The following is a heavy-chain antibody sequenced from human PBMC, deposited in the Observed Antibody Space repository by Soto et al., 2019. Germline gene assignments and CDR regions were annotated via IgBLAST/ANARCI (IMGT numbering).Heavy chain of an antibody. CDR3: ARAAGTQDIVVVPAAIVGGAYYYYGMDV. D-gene: IGHD2-2*02. J-gene: IGHJ6*02. Sequence: ASVKVSCKASGGTFSSYAISWVRQAPGQGLEWMGGIIPIFGTANYAQKFQGRVTITADESTSTAYMELSSLRSEDTAVYYCARAAGTQDIVVVPAAIVGGAYYYYGMDVWGQGTTVTVSS. CDR2: IIPIFGTA. V-gene: IGHV1-69*13. CDR1: GGTFSSYA.